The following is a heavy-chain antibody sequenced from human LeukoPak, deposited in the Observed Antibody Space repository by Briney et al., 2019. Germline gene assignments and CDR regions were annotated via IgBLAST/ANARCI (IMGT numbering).Heavy chain of an antibody. CDR3: ARLGSKGYYDFWSGSQFDY. CDR2: IYPGDSDT. J-gene: IGHJ4*02. CDR1: GYSFTSYW. V-gene: IGHV5-51*01. Sequence: GESLKISCKGSGYSFTSYWIGWVRQMPGKGLEWMGIIYPGDSDTRYSPSFQGQVTISADKSISTAYLQWSSLKASDTAMHYCARLGSKGYYDFWSGSQFDYWGQGTLVTVSS. D-gene: IGHD3-3*01.